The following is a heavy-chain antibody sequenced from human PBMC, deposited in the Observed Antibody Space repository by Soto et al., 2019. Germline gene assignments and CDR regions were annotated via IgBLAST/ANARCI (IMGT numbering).Heavy chain of an antibody. CDR1: GFTFSSYS. CDR3: ARDLSACSGGSCYSFP. D-gene: IGHD2-15*01. V-gene: IGHV3-21*01. J-gene: IGHJ5*02. CDR2: ISSSSSYI. Sequence: GGSLRLSCAASGFTFSSYSMNWVRQAPGKGLEWVSSISSSSSYIYYADSVKGRFTISRDNAKNSLYLQMNSLRAEDTAVYYCARDLSACSGGSCYSFPWGQGTLVTV.